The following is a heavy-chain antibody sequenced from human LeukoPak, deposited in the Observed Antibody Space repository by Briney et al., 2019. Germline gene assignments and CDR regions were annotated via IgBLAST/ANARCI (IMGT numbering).Heavy chain of an antibody. V-gene: IGHV4-38-2*02. CDR3: ARDPDWGSDY. CDR1: GYSISSGYY. D-gene: IGHD3-16*01. CDR2: IYYSGST. J-gene: IGHJ4*02. Sequence: ASETLSLTCTVSGYSISSGYYWDWIRQPPGKGLEWIGSIYYSGSTYYNPSLKSRVTISVDTSKNQFSLKLSSVTAADTALYYCARDPDWGSDYWGQGTLVTVSS.